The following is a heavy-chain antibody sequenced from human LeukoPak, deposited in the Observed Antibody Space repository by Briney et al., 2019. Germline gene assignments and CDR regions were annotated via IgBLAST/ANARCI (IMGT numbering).Heavy chain of an antibody. CDR1: GFTFSTFG. D-gene: IGHD2-8*01. J-gene: IGHJ4*02. CDR3: AKDSHNGYFDY. V-gene: IGHV3-30*02. CDR2: IRYDGTNQ. Sequence: GGSLRLSCAASGFTFSTFGMHWVRQAPGKGLEWVAFIRYDGTNQYYADSVKGRFTISRDNSKNTVFLQMNSLRPGDTAVYFCAKDSHNGYFDYWGQGTLVTVSS.